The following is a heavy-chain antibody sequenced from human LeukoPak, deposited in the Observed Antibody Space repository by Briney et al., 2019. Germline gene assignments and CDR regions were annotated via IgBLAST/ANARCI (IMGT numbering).Heavy chain of an antibody. V-gene: IGHV4-39*01. CDR1: GGSISSSSYY. CDR3: ARLNTLCYFDY. J-gene: IGHJ4*02. CDR2: IYYSGST. Sequence: SETLSLTCTVSGGSISSSSYYWGWIRQPPGKGLEWIGSIYYSGSTYYNPSLKSRVTISVDTSKNQFSLKLSSVTAADTAVYYCARLNTLCYFDYWGQGTLVTVSS.